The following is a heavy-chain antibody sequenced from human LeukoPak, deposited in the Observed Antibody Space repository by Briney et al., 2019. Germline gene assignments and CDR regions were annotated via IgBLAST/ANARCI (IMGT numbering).Heavy chain of an antibody. V-gene: IGHV4-61*02. D-gene: IGHD3-22*01. Sequence: SQTLSLTCTVSGGSISSGNYYWSWIRQPAGKVLEWIRRIYTSGSTNYNPSLKSRATISVDTSKNQFSLKLSSVTAADTAVYYCARDLDYYDSSGYPRSYWFDPWGQGTLVTVSS. CDR3: ARDLDYYDSSGYPRSYWFDP. CDR1: GGSISSGNYY. J-gene: IGHJ5*02. CDR2: IYTSGST.